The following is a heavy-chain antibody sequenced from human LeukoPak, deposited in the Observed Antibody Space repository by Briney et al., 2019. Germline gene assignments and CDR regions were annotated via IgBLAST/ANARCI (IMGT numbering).Heavy chain of an antibody. J-gene: IGHJ4*02. CDR1: GGSISSYY. D-gene: IGHD2-2*01. CDR2: IYYSGST. CDR3: ARASSSTSSWRFDY. V-gene: IGHV4-59*01. Sequence: SETLSLTCTVSGGSISSYYWSWIRQPPGKGLESIGYIYYSGSTNYNLSLKSRVTVSVDTSKNQFSLKLSSVTAADTAVYYCARASSSTSSWRFDYWGQGTLVTVSS.